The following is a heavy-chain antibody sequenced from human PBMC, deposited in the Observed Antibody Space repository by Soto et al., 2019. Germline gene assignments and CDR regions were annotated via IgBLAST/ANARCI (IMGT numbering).Heavy chain of an antibody. Sequence: PGGSLRLSCAASGFTFSSYAMHWVRQAPAKGLEWVALISYDGSNKYYADSVKGRFTISRDNSKNTLYLQMNGLRAEDTAVYYCARSPLGYGSDFDYWGQGTLVTVSS. CDR3: ARSPLGYGSDFDY. J-gene: IGHJ4*02. V-gene: IGHV3-30-3*01. CDR2: ISYDGSNK. CDR1: GFTFSSYA. D-gene: IGHD3-10*01.